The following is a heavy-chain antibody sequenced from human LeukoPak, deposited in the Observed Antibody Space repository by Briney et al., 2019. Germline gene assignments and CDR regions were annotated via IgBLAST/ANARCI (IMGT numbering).Heavy chain of an antibody. V-gene: IGHV3-30*04. J-gene: IGHJ4*02. D-gene: IGHD3-22*01. CDR1: GFTFSNYG. CDR2: ISYDGSNT. Sequence: AGGSLRLSCAASGFTFSNYGIHWVRQAPGKGLEWVALISYDGSNTWYADSVKGRFTISRDNSKNTLYLQMTSLGVEDTALYYCARSHPSDTSGWSSPYFDKWGQGTLVTVSS. CDR3: ARSHPSDTSGWSSPYFDK.